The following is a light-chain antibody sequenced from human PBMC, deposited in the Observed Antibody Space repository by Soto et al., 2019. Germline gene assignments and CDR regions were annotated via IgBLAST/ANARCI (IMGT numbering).Light chain of an antibody. Sequence: LHSNGNNYVDWYLQKPGQSPHLLIFLGSNRASGVPDRFSGSGSATDFALKISRVEAEDVGVYYCMQALQTPITFGQGTRLEIK. CDR1: LHSNGNNY. CDR2: LGS. J-gene: IGKJ5*01. CDR3: MQALQTPIT. V-gene: IGKV2-28*01.